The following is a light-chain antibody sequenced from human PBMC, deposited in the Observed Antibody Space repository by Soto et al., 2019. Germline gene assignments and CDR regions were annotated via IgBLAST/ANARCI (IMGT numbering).Light chain of an antibody. CDR1: QSISSW. J-gene: IGKJ1*01. Sequence: DIQMTQSPSTLSASVGDRVTITCRASQSISSWLAWYQQKQGKAPKLLIYKASSLESGVPSRFSGSGSGTEFTLTISSLQTDDFATYYCQQYNSYWTFGQGTKVEIK. V-gene: IGKV1-5*03. CDR3: QQYNSYWT. CDR2: KAS.